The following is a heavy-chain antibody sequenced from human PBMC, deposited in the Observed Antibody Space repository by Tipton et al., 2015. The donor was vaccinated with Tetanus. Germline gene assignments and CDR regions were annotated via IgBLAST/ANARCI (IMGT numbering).Heavy chain of an antibody. CDR1: EYAFSSYD. D-gene: IGHD5-24*01. J-gene: IGHJ3*02. CDR3: AREAVRWLQPTGIFDI. Sequence: QVQLVQSGAEVKRPGASVKVSCKAYEYAFSSYDLNWVRQATGQGLEWMGGIIFNTANYAQKFQGRVTITADKSRSTGYMELSGLRSEDTAVYDCAREAVRWLQPTGIFDIWGQGTVITVSS. V-gene: IGHV1-69*06. CDR2: IIFNTA.